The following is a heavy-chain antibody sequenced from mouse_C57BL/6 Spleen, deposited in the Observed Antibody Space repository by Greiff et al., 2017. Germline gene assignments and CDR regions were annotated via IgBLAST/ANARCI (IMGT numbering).Heavy chain of an antibody. J-gene: IGHJ2*01. CDR1: GFTFSDYG. Sequence: EVKLMESGGGLVKPGGSLKLSCAASGFTFSDYGMHWVRQAPEKGLEWVAYISSGSSTIYYADTVMGRFTISRDNAKNTLFLQMTSLRSEDTAMYYCARPGDSYYFDYWGQGTTLTVSS. V-gene: IGHV5-17*01. CDR2: ISSGSSTI. CDR3: ARPGDSYYFDY.